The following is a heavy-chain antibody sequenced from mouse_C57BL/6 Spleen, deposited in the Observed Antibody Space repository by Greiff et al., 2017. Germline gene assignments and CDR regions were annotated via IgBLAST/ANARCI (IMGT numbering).Heavy chain of an antibody. CDR2: ISYDGSN. Sequence: VQLKESGPGLVKPSQSLSLTCSVTGYSITSGYYWNWIRQFPGNKLEWMGYISYDGSNNYNPSLKNRISITRDTSKNQFFLKLNSVTTEDTATYDSARDDGYYRAMDYWGQGTSVTVSS. V-gene: IGHV3-6*01. J-gene: IGHJ4*01. D-gene: IGHD2-3*01. CDR3: ARDDGYYRAMDY. CDR1: GYSITSGYY.